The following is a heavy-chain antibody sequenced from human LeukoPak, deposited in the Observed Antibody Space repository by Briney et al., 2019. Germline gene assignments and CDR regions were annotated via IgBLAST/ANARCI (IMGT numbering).Heavy chain of an antibody. D-gene: IGHD6-13*01. J-gene: IGHJ6*02. CDR2: ISAYNGNT. CDR3: ARDSQQLTPYYYYGMDV. CDR1: GGTFSSYA. Sequence: ASVKVSCKASGGTFSSYAISWVRQAPGQGLEWMGWISAYNGNTNYAQKLQGRVTMTTDTSTSTAYMELRSLRSDDTAVYYCARDSQQLTPYYYYGMDVWGQGTTVTVSS. V-gene: IGHV1-18*01.